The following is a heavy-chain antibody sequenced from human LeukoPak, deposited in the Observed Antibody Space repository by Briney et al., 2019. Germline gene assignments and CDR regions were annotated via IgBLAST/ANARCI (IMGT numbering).Heavy chain of an antibody. CDR3: AKDSGRYSSSWYAND. Sequence: GGSLRLSCAASGFTFSHHGMHWVRQAPGKGLEWVAFIRYDGSNKYYADSVKGRFTISRDNSKNTLYLQMNSLRAEDTAVYYCAKDSGRYSSSWYANDWGQGTLVTVSS. V-gene: IGHV3-30*02. CDR2: IRYDGSNK. D-gene: IGHD6-13*01. J-gene: IGHJ4*02. CDR1: GFTFSHHG.